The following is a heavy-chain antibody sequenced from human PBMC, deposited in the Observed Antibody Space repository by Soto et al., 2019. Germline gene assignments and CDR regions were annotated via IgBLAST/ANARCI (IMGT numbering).Heavy chain of an antibody. J-gene: IGHJ5*02. CDR1: GGSISSSSYY. CDR3: ARHTVVVAAKVDNWFDP. D-gene: IGHD2-15*01. CDR2: IYYSGST. Sequence: SETLSLTCTVSGGSISSSSYYWGWIRQPPGKGLEWIGSIYYSGSTYYNQSLKSRVTKSVDTSKNQFSLKLSSVTAADTAVYYCARHTVVVAAKVDNWFDPWGQGTLVTVSS. V-gene: IGHV4-39*01.